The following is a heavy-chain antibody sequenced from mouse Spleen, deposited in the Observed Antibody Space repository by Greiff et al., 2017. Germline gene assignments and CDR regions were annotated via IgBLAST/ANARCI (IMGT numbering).Heavy chain of an antibody. V-gene: IGHV2-4-1*01. J-gene: IGHJ3*01. CDR1: GFSLTSYG. CDR2: IWSGGST. D-gene: IGHD2-4*01. CDR3: ARIGDYPFAY. Sequence: QVQLQQSGPGLVQPSQSLSITCTVSGFSLTSYGVHWVRQSPGKGLEWLGVIWSGGSTDYNAAFISRLSISKDNSKSQVFFKMNSLQADYTAIYYCARIGDYPFAYWGQGTLVTVSA.